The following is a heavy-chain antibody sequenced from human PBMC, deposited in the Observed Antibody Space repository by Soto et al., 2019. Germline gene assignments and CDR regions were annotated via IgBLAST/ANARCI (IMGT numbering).Heavy chain of an antibody. CDR3: RGYSDYDSYGIDF. V-gene: IGHV4-4*07. Sequence: SETMSLTCTVSGDSISSYSWSWIRQVAGKGLEWIGRLYTSGSTKYSPSLKSRVTMSVDASKNQFSMRLSSVTAADTAVYYCRGYSDYDSYGIDFSGQGATVTVSS. CDR2: LYTSGST. D-gene: IGHD5-12*01. J-gene: IGHJ6*02. CDR1: GDSISSYS.